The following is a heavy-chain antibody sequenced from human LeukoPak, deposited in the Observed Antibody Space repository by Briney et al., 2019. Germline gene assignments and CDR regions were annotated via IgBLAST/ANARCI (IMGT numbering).Heavy chain of an antibody. V-gene: IGHV4-30-4*08. J-gene: IGHJ4*02. CDR2: IYYSGST. CDR3: ASYSGSSPFDY. D-gene: IGHD1-26*01. CDR1: GGSISSGDYY. Sequence: SETLSLTCTVSGGSISSGDYYWRWIRQPPGKGLEWIGYIYYSGSTYYNPSLKSRITISVDTSKNQFSLKLSSVTAADTAVYYCASYSGSSPFDYWGQGTLVTASS.